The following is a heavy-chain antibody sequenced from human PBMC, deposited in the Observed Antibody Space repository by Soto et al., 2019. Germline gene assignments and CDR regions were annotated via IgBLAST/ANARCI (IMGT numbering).Heavy chain of an antibody. J-gene: IGHJ6*02. D-gene: IGHD6-13*01. CDR2: TYYRSKWYN. CDR3: ARVRKQKLVREPYYSFYGMDV. Sequence: PSQTLSLTCAISGDSVSSNSAAWNWIRQSPSRGLEWLGRTYYRSKWYNDYAVSVKSRITINPDTSKNQFSLQLNSVTPEDTAVYYCARVRKQKLVREPYYSFYGMDVWGQGTTVTVSS. V-gene: IGHV6-1*01. CDR1: GDSVSSNSAA.